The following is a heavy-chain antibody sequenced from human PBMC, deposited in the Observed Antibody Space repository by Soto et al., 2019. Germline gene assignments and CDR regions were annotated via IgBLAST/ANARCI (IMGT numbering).Heavy chain of an antibody. CDR3: AGGRDNGYVWGGPYGMDV. CDR2: IWYDGSNK. J-gene: IGHJ6*02. D-gene: IGHD3-16*01. CDR1: GFTFSSYG. Sequence: GGSLRLSCAASGFTFSSYGMHWVRQAPGKGLEWVAVIWYDGSNKYYADSVKGRFTISRDNSKNTLYLQMNSLRAEDTAVYYCAGGRDNGYVWGGPYGMDVWGQGTTVTVSS. V-gene: IGHV3-33*01.